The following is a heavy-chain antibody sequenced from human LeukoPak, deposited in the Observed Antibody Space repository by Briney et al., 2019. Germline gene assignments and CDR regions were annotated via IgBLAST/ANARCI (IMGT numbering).Heavy chain of an antibody. Sequence: GESLQISCKGSGYPFAGYWIAWVRQMPGKGLEWMGIIYPGDSDTRYSPSFQGQVTISADKSISTAYLQWSSLKASDTAMYYCARQDGRALYYFDRWGQGALVTVSS. V-gene: IGHV5-51*01. CDR2: IYPGDSDT. J-gene: IGHJ4*02. CDR1: GYPFAGYW. D-gene: IGHD5-24*01. CDR3: ARQDGRALYYFDR.